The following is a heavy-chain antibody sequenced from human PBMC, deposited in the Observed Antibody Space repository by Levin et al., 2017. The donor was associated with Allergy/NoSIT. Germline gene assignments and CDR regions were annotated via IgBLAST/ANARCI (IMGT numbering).Heavy chain of an antibody. Sequence: SETLSLTCTVSGGSISSGGYYWSWIRQHPGKGLEWIGYIYYSGSTYYNPSLKSRVTISVDTSKNQFSLKLSSVTAADTAVYYCARGPGYCSSTSCYGKNWFDPWGQGTLVTVSS. J-gene: IGHJ5*02. CDR3: ARGPGYCSSTSCYGKNWFDP. V-gene: IGHV4-31*03. CDR2: IYYSGST. D-gene: IGHD2-2*01. CDR1: GGSISSGGYY.